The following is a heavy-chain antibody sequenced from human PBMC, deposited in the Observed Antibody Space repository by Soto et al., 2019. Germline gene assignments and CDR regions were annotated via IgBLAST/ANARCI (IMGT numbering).Heavy chain of an antibody. Sequence: SGPTLVNPTQTLTLTCTFSGFSLSTSGMCVSWIRQPPGKALEWLALIDWDDDKYYSTSLKTRLTISKDTSKNQVVLTMTNMDPVDTATYYCARISDGYSYSYYYYYGMDVWGQGTTVTVSS. CDR2: IDWDDDK. CDR3: ARISDGYSYSYYYYYGMDV. J-gene: IGHJ6*02. D-gene: IGHD5-18*01. V-gene: IGHV2-70*01. CDR1: GFSLSTSGMC.